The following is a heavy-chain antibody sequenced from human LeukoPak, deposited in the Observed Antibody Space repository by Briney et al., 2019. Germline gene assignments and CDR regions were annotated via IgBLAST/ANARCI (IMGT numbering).Heavy chain of an antibody. CDR2: IRFDASNI. CDR1: GFTFSSYG. D-gene: IGHD5-12*01. V-gene: IGHV3-30*02. J-gene: IGHJ4*02. CDR3: AKEGPFSGPVTDC. Sequence: GGSLRLSCAASGFTFSSYGMHWVRQAPGKGLEWVAFIRFDASNIQYADSVKGRFTISRDNSKSTLYLQMNSLRAEDTAVYFCAKEGPFSGPVTDCWGQGTLSPSPQ.